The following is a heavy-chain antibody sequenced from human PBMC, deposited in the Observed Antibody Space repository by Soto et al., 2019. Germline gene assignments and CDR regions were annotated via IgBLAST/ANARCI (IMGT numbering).Heavy chain of an antibody. V-gene: IGHV4-59*01. CDR3: ARSIAVPSGHIDH. J-gene: IGHJ5*02. CDR2: VYYTGST. CDR1: GGSMSGYY. D-gene: IGHD6-6*01. Sequence: QVQLQESCPGLVKPSETLSLTCRVSGGSMSGYYWRWVRLAPGKGLEWIGYVYYTGSTNYNPSLQSRVSISVDTSNKHFSLSLSLVTAADTAVYFCARSIAVPSGHIDHWGQGIRVTIYS.